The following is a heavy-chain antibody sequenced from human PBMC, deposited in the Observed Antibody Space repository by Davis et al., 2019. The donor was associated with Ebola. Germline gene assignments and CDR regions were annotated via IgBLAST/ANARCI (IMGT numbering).Heavy chain of an antibody. J-gene: IGHJ4*02. V-gene: IGHV3-7*03. CDR3: AREPNSFDL. Sequence: GESLKISCVVSGFTFNKFWMTWVRQAPGKGLEWVANLNVNGSDKNFVDSVKGRFSIFRDNAKNSLYLQMNSLRAEDTAVYYCAREPNSFDLWGQGTLVTVSS. CDR2: LNVNGSDK. CDR1: GFTFNKFW.